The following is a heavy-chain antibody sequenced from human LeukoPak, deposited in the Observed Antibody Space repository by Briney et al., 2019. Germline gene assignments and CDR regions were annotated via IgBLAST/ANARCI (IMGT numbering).Heavy chain of an antibody. V-gene: IGHV3-48*01. Sequence: PGGSLRPSCTASGFTFSGYSMNWVRRAPGKGLEWVSYISSSGSTIYYADSVKGQFTISRDNAMNSLYLQMNSLRAEDTAVYYCARSRATYAFDIWGQGTMVTVSS. CDR2: ISSSGSTI. J-gene: IGHJ3*02. CDR1: GFTFSGYS. D-gene: IGHD5-12*01. CDR3: ARSRATYAFDI.